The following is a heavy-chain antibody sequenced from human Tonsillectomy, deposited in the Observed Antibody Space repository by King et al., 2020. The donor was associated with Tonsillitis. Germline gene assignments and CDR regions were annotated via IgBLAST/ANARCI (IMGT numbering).Heavy chain of an antibody. J-gene: IGHJ4*02. V-gene: IGHV4-59*01. CDR1: GGSISSYY. Sequence: VQLQESGPGLVKPSETLSITCTVSGGSISSYYWSWIRQPPGKGLEWIGYIYYSGSTNYNPSLKSRVTITVDTSKNQFSLKLSSVTPADTAVYYCARHRELLYNYFDYWGQGTLVTVSS. CDR3: ARHRELLYNYFDY. CDR2: IYYSGST. D-gene: IGHD3-10*01.